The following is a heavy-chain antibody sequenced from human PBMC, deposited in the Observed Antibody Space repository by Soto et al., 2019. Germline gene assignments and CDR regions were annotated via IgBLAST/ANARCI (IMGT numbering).Heavy chain of an antibody. J-gene: IGHJ2*01. CDR2: ISAYNANT. Sequence: QVHLVQSGAEVKKPGASVKVSCKASGYTLTRYGITWVRQAPGQGLEWMGSISAYNANTNYAQKLQGSLTITTDTSTSTAYMELRSLTSDDTAVYYCARQVFRYFDLWGRGTLVSVSS. CDR3: ARQVFRYFDL. V-gene: IGHV1-18*01. CDR1: GYTLTRYG. D-gene: IGHD1-20*01.